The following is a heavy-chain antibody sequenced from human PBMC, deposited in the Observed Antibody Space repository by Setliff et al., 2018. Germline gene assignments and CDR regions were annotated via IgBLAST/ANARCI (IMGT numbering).Heavy chain of an antibody. CDR1: GLSYTNDW. J-gene: IGHJ4*02. V-gene: IGHV3-7*01. D-gene: IGHD3-10*01. CDR3: VGAGTYSY. CDR2: INPHGSEK. Sequence: PGGSLRLSCTASGLSYTNDWVSWVRQAPGKGLEWLASINPHGSEKYYVDSVKGRFTISRDNAKNSLSLQMNSLRTEDTAVYYCVGAGTYSYWGQGTLVTVSS.